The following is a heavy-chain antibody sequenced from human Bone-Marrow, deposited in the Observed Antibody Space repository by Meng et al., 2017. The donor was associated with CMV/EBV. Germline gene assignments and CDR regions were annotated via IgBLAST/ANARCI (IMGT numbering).Heavy chain of an antibody. V-gene: IGHV4-39*01. CDR3: ARQDCSSTSQQLWLWGKPPGYADAFDY. CDR1: GGSISSSSYY. Sequence: SETLSLTCTVSGGSISSSSYYWGWIRQPPGKGLEWIGSIYYSGSTYYNPSLKSRVTISVDTSKNQFSLKLSSVTAADTAVYYCARQDCSSTSQQLWLWGKPPGYADAFDYWGQGTLVTVSS. D-gene: IGHD2-2*01. J-gene: IGHJ4*02. CDR2: IYYSGST.